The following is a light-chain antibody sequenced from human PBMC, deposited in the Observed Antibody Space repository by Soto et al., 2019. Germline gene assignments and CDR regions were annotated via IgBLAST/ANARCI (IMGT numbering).Light chain of an antibody. CDR1: QSVTSN. V-gene: IGKV3-15*01. Sequence: EIVVTQSTATLSVSPGDRATLSCRASQSVTSNLAWYQQKPGQAPRLLIYGASTRATGIPARFSGSGSGTDFTLTITRLEPEDFAMYYCQQYSSSRTFGQGTKVDIK. CDR3: QQYSSSRT. CDR2: GAS. J-gene: IGKJ1*01.